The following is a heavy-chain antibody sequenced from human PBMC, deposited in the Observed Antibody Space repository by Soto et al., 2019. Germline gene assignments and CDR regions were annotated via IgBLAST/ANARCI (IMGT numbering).Heavy chain of an antibody. J-gene: IGHJ4*02. Sequence: SGTLSLTCTVSGGSISSYYWSWIRQPPGKGLEWIGYIYYSGSTNYNPSLKSRVTISVDTSKNQFSLKLSSVTAADTAVYYCERDRTVTKLGVFDYWGQGTLVTVSS. CDR1: GGSISSYY. V-gene: IGHV4-59*01. CDR3: ERDRTVTKLGVFDY. D-gene: IGHD4-17*01. CDR2: IYYSGST.